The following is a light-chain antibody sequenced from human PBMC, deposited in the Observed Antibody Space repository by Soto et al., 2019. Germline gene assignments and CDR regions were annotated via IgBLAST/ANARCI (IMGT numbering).Light chain of an antibody. CDR3: HQYYNLPS. CDR2: DAS. V-gene: IGKV1-33*01. J-gene: IGKJ3*01. Sequence: DIQMTQSPSSLSASVGDRVTITCQASQDISNDLNWYQQKPGKAPKLLIYDASNLETGVPSRFSGSGSGTDFTFTISSLQPEDIETYYCHQYYNLPSFGPGTKVDI. CDR1: QDISND.